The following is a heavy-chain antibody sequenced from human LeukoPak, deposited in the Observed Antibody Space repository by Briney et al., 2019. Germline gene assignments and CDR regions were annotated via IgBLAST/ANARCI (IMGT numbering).Heavy chain of an antibody. J-gene: IGHJ4*02. V-gene: IGHV4-38-2*02. CDR2: IYHSGST. CDR3: ARSSTVTSIDY. D-gene: IGHD4-17*01. CDR1: GYSTSSGYY. Sequence: PSETLPLTCTVSGYSTSSGYYWGWIRQPPGKGLEWIGSIYHSGSTYYNPSLKSRVTISVDTSKNQFSLKLSSVTAADTDVYYCARSSTVTSIDYWGQGTLVTVSS.